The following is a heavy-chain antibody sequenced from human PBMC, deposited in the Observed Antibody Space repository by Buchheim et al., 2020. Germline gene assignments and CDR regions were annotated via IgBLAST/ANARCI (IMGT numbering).Heavy chain of an antibody. V-gene: IGHV3-11*01. CDR1: GFTFTDYY. CDR2: ITSSGSAI. J-gene: IGHJ4*02. CDR3: AREAGVRGSTFTVGY. Sequence: QVQLVESGGGLVKPGGSLRLSCEGSGFTFTDYYIGCVRQAPGKGLEWVSYITSSGSAIFYADSVKGRFSISRDNAKNSLSLQMNSRRAEDTAVYYCAREAGVRGSTFTVGYWGQGS. D-gene: IGHD3-10*01.